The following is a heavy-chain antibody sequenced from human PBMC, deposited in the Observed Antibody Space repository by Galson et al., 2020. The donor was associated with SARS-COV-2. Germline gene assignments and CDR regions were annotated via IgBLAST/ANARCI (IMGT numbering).Heavy chain of an antibody. J-gene: IGHJ4*02. Sequence: GGSLRLSCAASGFTFSSYAMSWVRQAPGKGLEWVSAISGSGGSTYYADSVKGRFTISRDNSKNTLYLQMNSLRAEDTAVYYCAKHLAYVDYYDDSSGHPLDYWVQGTLVTVSS. CDR2: ISGSGGST. CDR3: AKHLAYVDYYDDSSGHPLDY. V-gene: IGHV3-23*01. CDR1: GFTFSSYA. D-gene: IGHD3-22*01.